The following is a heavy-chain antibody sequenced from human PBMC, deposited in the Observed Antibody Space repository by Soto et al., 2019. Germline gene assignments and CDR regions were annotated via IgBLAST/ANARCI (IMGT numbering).Heavy chain of an antibody. D-gene: IGHD2-2*01. CDR3: ARSHGSSTSLEIYYYYYYGMDV. J-gene: IGHJ6*02. Sequence: ASVKVSCKASGGTFSSYAISWVRQAPGQGLEWMGGIIPISETTNYAQKFQGRVTITADESKSTAYMELSSLRSEDTAVYYCARSHGSSTSLEIYYYYYYGMDVWGQGTTVTVSS. CDR1: GGTFSSYA. CDR2: IIPISETT. V-gene: IGHV1-69*13.